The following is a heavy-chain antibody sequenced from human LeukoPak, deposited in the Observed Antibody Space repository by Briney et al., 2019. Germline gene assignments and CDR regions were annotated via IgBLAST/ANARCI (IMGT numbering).Heavy chain of an antibody. CDR3: ARDLEQRIGNGLDV. CDR1: GFTFSSFN. J-gene: IGHJ6*04. V-gene: IGHV3-21*01. D-gene: IGHD6-25*01. Sequence: PGGTLRLSCAASGFTFSSFNMNWVRQAPGKAMEWVSSITSSGTHIFYADSVKGRFTISRDNAKNSLYLQMNSLRAEDTAVYYCARDLEQRIGNGLDVWGKGTTVTVSS. CDR2: ITSSGTHI.